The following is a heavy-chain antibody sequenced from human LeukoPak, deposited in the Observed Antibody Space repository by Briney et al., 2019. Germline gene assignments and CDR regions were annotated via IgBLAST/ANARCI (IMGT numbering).Heavy chain of an antibody. CDR3: ARDSVAGGHNFDY. CDR1: GFTFSSYA. CDR2: ISYDGSNK. J-gene: IGHJ4*02. Sequence: GGSLRLSCAASGFTFSSYAMHWVRQAPGKGLEWVAVISYDGSNKYYADSVKGRFTISRDNSKNTLYLQMNSLRAEDTAVYYCARDSVAGGHNFDYWGQGTLVTVSS. D-gene: IGHD2-15*01. V-gene: IGHV3-30*04.